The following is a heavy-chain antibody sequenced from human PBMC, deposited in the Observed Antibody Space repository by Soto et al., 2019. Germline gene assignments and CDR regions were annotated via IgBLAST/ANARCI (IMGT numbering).Heavy chain of an antibody. V-gene: IGHV1-69*01. D-gene: IGHD3-22*01. J-gene: IGHJ3*02. Sequence: QVQLVQSGAEVKKPGSSVKVSCKASGGTFSSYAISWVRQAPGQGLEWMGGIIPIFGTANYAQKFQGRVTLTADESTSTAYMELSSLRSEDTAVYYCARDQYYYDSSGGVGAFGIWGQGTMATVSS. CDR3: ARDQYYYDSSGGVGAFGI. CDR1: GGTFSSYA. CDR2: IIPIFGTA.